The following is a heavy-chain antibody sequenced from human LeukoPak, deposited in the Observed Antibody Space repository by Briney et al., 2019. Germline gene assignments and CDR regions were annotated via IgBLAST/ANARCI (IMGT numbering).Heavy chain of an antibody. J-gene: IGHJ4*02. D-gene: IGHD6-13*01. Sequence: SETLSLTCSVSGASISSHYWSWIRQPPGKGLEWIGYIHYSGSTNCNPSLKSRVTISVDTSKNHFSLQLSSVTAADTAVYYCAREGIAAAAFDYWGQGTLVTVSA. CDR2: IHYSGST. CDR3: AREGIAAAAFDY. V-gene: IGHV4-59*11. CDR1: GASISSHY.